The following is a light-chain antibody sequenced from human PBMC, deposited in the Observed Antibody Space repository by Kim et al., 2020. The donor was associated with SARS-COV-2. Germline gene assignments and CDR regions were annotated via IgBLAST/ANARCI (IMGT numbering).Light chain of an antibody. CDR3: QVWDTSTDHAV. CDR2: EYI. J-gene: IGLJ2*01. Sequence: APGKAARIPCGGNSIGGKSVHWYQQKPGQAPVLVIYEYIDRPSGIPGRISGSNSGNTATLTISWVEAGDEADYYCQVWDTSTDHAVFGGGTQLTVL. V-gene: IGLV3-21*03. CDR1: SIGGKS.